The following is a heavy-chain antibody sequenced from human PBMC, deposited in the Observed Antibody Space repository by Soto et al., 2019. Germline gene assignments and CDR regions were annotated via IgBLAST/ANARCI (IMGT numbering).Heavy chain of an antibody. CDR1: GFTFSGYW. D-gene: IGHD6-6*01. CDR3: ARGGLFSSSEALDI. J-gene: IGHJ3*02. Sequence: PGGSLRLSGAASGFTFSGYWMQCVRHGPGKGLMWVSRISSDGGRTTYADSVKGRFTISRDNAKNTLFVQMRSLRAEDTAVYYGARGGLFSSSEALDIWGQGTRVT. CDR2: ISSDGGRT. V-gene: IGHV3-74*01.